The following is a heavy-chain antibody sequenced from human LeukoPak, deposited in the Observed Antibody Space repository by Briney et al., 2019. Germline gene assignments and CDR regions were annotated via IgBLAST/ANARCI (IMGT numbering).Heavy chain of an antibody. V-gene: IGHV3-23*01. J-gene: IGHJ4*02. CDR1: GFTFDDYG. CDR3: ARVDPREYSSGRYFDY. Sequence: GGSLRLSCAASGFTFDDYGMSWVRQAPGKGLEWVSAISGSGGSTYYADSVKGRFTIPRDNSKNTLYLQMNSLRAEDTAVYYCARVDPREYSSGRYFDYWGQGTLVTVSS. D-gene: IGHD6-19*01. CDR2: ISGSGGST.